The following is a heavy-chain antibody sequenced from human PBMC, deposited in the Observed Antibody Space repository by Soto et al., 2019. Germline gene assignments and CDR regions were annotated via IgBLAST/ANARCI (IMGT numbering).Heavy chain of an antibody. CDR3: ARDLHYYGSGSKDY. J-gene: IGHJ4*02. Sequence: QVQLVQSGAEVKKPGSSVKVSCKASGGTFSSYTISWVRQAPGQGLEWMGRIIPILGIANYAQKFQGRVTITADKYXSTAYMELSSLRSEDTAVYYCARDLHYYGSGSKDYWGQGTLVTVSS. CDR1: GGTFSSYT. V-gene: IGHV1-69*08. D-gene: IGHD3-10*01. CDR2: IIPILGIA.